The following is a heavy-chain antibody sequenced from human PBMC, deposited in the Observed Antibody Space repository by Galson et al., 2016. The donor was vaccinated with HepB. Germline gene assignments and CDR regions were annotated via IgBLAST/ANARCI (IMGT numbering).Heavy chain of an antibody. Sequence: SLRLSCAVSDINFEDYGMSWVRQAPGKGLEWVSGINWNGGSTGYVDSVKGRFTISRANGKKTMYLQMNSLRAEDTALYYCARGSRGAISDFFDSWGQGTLVTVSS. CDR3: ARGSRGAISDFFDS. D-gene: IGHD3-10*01. CDR2: INWNGGST. CDR1: DINFEDYG. V-gene: IGHV3-20*04. J-gene: IGHJ4*02.